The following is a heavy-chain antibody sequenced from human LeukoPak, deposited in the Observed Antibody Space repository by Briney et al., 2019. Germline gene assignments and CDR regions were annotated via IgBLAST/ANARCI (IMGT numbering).Heavy chain of an antibody. CDR2: ISGSGANT. J-gene: IGHJ4*02. V-gene: IGHV3-23*01. D-gene: IGHD3-16*02. Sequence: GGSLRLSCATSGFTFSTYAMSWVRQAPGKGLELVSTISGSGANTYYADSVRGRFAISRHNSKNTLYLHMNSLRAEDTAVDYCAKERAGYTNPYYFDYWGQGTLVTVSS. CDR1: GFTFSTYA. CDR3: AKERAGYTNPYYFDY.